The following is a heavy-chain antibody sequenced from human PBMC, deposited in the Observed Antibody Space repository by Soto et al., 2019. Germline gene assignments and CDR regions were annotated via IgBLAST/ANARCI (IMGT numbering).Heavy chain of an antibody. Sequence: QLQLQESGPGLVKPSETLSLTCTVSGGSISSSSYSWGWIRQPPGKGLEWIGSIYYSGSTYYNPSLKSRVTISVDTSKNQFSLKLSSVTAADTAVYYCARHVRMDGLRPHETSLYYFDYWGQGTLVTVSS. CDR1: GGSISSSSYS. CDR2: IYYSGST. D-gene: IGHD5-12*01. J-gene: IGHJ4*02. V-gene: IGHV4-39*01. CDR3: ARHVRMDGLRPHETSLYYFDY.